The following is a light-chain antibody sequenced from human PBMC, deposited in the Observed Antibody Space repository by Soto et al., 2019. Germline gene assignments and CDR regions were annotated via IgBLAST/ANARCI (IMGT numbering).Light chain of an antibody. CDR2: SGS. Sequence: DIQMTQSPSSVSASVGDRVTITCRASQGLRSRLAWYQKKPGKAPKLLIYSGSSLQSGVSSRFSGSGGGTDFTLTISNLQPEDFATYYCQQANSFPITFGQGTRLEIK. J-gene: IGKJ5*01. V-gene: IGKV1D-12*01. CDR1: QGLRSR. CDR3: QQANSFPIT.